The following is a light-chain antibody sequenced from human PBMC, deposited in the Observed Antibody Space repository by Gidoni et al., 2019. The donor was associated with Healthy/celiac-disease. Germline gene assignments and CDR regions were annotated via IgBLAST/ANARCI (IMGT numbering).Light chain of an antibody. CDR3: QSYDSSLSGSEVV. V-gene: IGLV1-40*01. CDR2: GNS. J-gene: IGLJ2*01. Sequence: QSVLTQPPSVSGAPGQRVPISCPGSSSNTGAGYDVHWYQQLPGTAPKLLIYGNSNRPSGVPDRFSGSKSGTSASLAITGLQAEDEADYYCQSYDSSLSGSEVVFGGGTKLTVL. CDR1: SSNTGAGYD.